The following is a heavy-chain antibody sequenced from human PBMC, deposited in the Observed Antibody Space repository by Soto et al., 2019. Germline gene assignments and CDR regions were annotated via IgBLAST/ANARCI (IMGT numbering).Heavy chain of an antibody. CDR2: IYHTGNA. CDR1: GDSISNSGFY. Sequence: SETLSLTCSVSGDSISNSGFYWAWIRQPPGEGLEWIGSIYHTGNAYYKPSLKSRVTIFVDTSKNQFSLKLTSVTAADTALYYCARDYFDSSDYTTNWFDPWGQGSLVTVS. CDR3: ARDYFDSSDYTTNWFDP. J-gene: IGHJ5*02. D-gene: IGHD3-22*01. V-gene: IGHV4-39*01.